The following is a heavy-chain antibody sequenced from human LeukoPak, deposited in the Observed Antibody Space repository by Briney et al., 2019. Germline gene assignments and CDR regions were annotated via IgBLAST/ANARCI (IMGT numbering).Heavy chain of an antibody. CDR2: ISVSGDST. J-gene: IGHJ3*02. D-gene: IGHD2-15*01. CDR3: ARACSGGSCYLAAFDI. Sequence: GGSLRLSCAASGFSFSTYAMSWVRQAPGKGLEWVSAISVSGDSTYYADSVKGRFTISRDNSKNTLYLQMNSLRVEDTAVHYCARACSGGSCYLAAFDIWGQGTRVTVSS. CDR1: GFSFSTYA. V-gene: IGHV3-23*01.